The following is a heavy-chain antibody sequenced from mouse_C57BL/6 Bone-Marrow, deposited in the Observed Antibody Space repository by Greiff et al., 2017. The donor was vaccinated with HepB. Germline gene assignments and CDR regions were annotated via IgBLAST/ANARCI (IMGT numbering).Heavy chain of an antibody. Sequence: EVKLQESGPGLVKPSQSLSLTCSVTGYSITSGYYWNWIRQFPGNKLEWMGYISYDGSNNYNPSLKNRISITRDTSKNQFFLKLNSVTTEDTATYYCAREITTVVAPYYFDYWGQGTTLTVSS. V-gene: IGHV3-6*01. CDR2: ISYDGSN. CDR3: AREITTVVAPYYFDY. J-gene: IGHJ2*01. CDR1: GYSITSGYY. D-gene: IGHD1-1*01.